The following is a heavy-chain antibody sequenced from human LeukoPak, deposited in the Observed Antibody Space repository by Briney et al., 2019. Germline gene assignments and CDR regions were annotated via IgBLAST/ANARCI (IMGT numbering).Heavy chain of an antibody. V-gene: IGHV4-4*09. CDR3: ATSNDAKIAPFDH. Sequence: SETLSLTCTVSGVSMSAYQWSWVRQSPEKGMEWIGCINTKGETSYNPSLKSRVTTSVDTSKSQFSLRLTSVTAADTAVYYCATSNDAKIAPFDHWGQGAPVTVSS. D-gene: IGHD2-21*01. J-gene: IGHJ4*02. CDR2: INTKGET. CDR1: GVSMSAYQ.